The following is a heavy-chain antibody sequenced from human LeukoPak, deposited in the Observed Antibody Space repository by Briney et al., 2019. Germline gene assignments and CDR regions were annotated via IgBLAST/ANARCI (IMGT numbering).Heavy chain of an antibody. CDR1: GGSISSGGYY. Sequence: SETLSVTCTVSGGSISSGGYYWSWIRQHPGKGLEWIGYIYYSGSTYYNPSLKSRVTISVDTSKNQFSLKLSSVTAADTAVYYCARAPYGSGDYYFDYWGQGTLVTVSS. D-gene: IGHD3-10*01. CDR3: ARAPYGSGDYYFDY. V-gene: IGHV4-31*03. J-gene: IGHJ4*02. CDR2: IYYSGST.